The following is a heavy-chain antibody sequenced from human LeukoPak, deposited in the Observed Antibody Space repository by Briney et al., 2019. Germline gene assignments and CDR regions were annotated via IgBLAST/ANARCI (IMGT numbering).Heavy chain of an antibody. Sequence: GGSLRLSCEAAGLTFSSYAMSWVRQVPGKGLEWVPAISGSGGSTYYADSVKGRFTISRDNSKNTLYLQMNSLRAEDTAVYYCAKGVSTFDYWGQGTLVTVSS. V-gene: IGHV3-23*01. CDR2: ISGSGGST. J-gene: IGHJ4*02. CDR3: AKGVSTFDY. D-gene: IGHD6-13*01. CDR1: GLTFSSYA.